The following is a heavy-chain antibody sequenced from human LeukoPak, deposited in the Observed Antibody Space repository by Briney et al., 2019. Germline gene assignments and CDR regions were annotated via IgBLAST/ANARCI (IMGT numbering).Heavy chain of an antibody. CDR3: ARTGGSYPYYFEY. V-gene: IGHV3-23*01. Sequence: GGTLRLSCAASGFTFSSYGMSWVRQAPGKGLEWVSAISGSGGRTYYADSVKGRFTISRDNSKNSLYLQMNSLRAEDTAVYYCARTGGSYPYYFEYWGQGTLVTVSS. CDR1: GFTFSSYG. D-gene: IGHD1-26*01. CDR2: ISGSGGRT. J-gene: IGHJ4*02.